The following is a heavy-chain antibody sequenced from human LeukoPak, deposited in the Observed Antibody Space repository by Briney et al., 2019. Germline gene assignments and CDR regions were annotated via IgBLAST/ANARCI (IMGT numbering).Heavy chain of an antibody. CDR3: ARLGTGYDSSGYSIGWFDP. CDR1: GGYISISTYY. Sequence: SETLSLTCTVSGGYISISTYYWGWLRQPPGKGLEWIGNIYYSGSTYYNPSLKSRVTISVDTSKNQFSLRLSSVTAADTAVYYCARLGTGYDSSGYSIGWFDPWGQGTLVTVSS. V-gene: IGHV4-39*01. D-gene: IGHD3-22*01. J-gene: IGHJ5*02. CDR2: IYYSGST.